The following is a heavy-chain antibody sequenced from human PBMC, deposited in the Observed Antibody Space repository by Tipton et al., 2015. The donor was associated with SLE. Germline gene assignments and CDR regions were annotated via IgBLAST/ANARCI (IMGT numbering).Heavy chain of an antibody. D-gene: IGHD5-18*01. Sequence: TLSLTCTVSGGSISSGSYYWSWIRQPAGKGLEWIGYIYYSGSTNYNPSLKSRVTISVDTSKNQFSLKLSSVTAADTAVYYCARDQTALSYWGQGTLVTVSS. CDR3: ARDQTALSY. CDR2: IYYSGST. V-gene: IGHV4-61*10. J-gene: IGHJ4*02. CDR1: GGSISSGSYY.